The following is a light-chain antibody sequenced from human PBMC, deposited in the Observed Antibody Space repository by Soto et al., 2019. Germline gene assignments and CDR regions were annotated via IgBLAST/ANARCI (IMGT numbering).Light chain of an antibody. V-gene: IGLV1-44*01. CDR2: ANN. CDR1: SSNVGSNY. CDR3: AAWDDSLNGVL. Sequence: QSVLTQPPSASGTPGQRVTLSCSGSSSNVGSNYVNWYQHLPGTAPKLLMYANNQRASGVPDRFSGSKSGTSASLAISGLQSEDEADYYCAAWDDSLNGVLFGGGTKLTVL. J-gene: IGLJ2*01.